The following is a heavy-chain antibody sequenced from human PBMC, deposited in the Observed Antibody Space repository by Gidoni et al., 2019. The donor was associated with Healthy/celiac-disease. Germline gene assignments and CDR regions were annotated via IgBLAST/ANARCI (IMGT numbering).Heavy chain of an antibody. D-gene: IGHD3-22*01. Sequence: EVQLVESGGGLVKPGGSLRLSCAASGFTFSSYSMSWVRQAPGKGLEWVSSISSSSSYIYYADSVKGRFTISRDNAKNSLYLQMNSLRAEDTAVYYCARGGGGWASYYDSSDIELLFDYWGQGTLVTVSS. CDR2: ISSSSSYI. J-gene: IGHJ4*02. CDR3: ARGGGGWASYYDSSDIELLFDY. V-gene: IGHV3-21*01. CDR1: GFTFSSYS.